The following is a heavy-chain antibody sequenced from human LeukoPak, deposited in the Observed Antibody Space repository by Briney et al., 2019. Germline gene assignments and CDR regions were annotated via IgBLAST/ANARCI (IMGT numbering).Heavy chain of an antibody. Sequence: SETLSLTCTVSGGSISSCYWSWIRQPAGKGLEWIGRIYISGSTNYNPSLKSRVTMSVDTSKNQFSLKLSSVTAADTAVYYCARDSASGYCSSTSCYSVYYMDVWGKGTTVTISS. CDR1: GGSISSCY. J-gene: IGHJ6*03. CDR3: ARDSASGYCSSTSCYSVYYMDV. CDR2: IYISGST. D-gene: IGHD2-2*01. V-gene: IGHV4-4*07.